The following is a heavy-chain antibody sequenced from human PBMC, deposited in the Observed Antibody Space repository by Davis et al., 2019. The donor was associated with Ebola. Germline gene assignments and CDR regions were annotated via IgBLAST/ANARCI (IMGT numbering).Heavy chain of an antibody. CDR2: ISSSSSYI. J-gene: IGHJ4*02. V-gene: IGHV3-21*01. CDR3: ARRGLVWQQLTDY. CDR1: GFTFSSYS. Sequence: GESLKISCAASGFTFSSYSMNWVRQAPGKGLEWVSSISSSSSYIYYADSVKGRFTISRDNAKNSLYLQMNSLRAEDTAVYYCARRGLVWQQLTDYWGQGTLVTVSS. D-gene: IGHD6-13*01.